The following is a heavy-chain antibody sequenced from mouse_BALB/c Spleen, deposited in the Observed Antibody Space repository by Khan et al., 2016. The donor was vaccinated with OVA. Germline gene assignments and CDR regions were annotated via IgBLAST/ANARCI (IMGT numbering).Heavy chain of an antibody. CDR2: INTYTGEP. CDR3: ARPPYFSYTLDY. J-gene: IGHJ4*01. CDR1: GYTFTNYG. V-gene: IGHV9-3-1*01. Sequence: LVESGPELKKPGETVKISCKASGYTFTNYGMNWVKQSPGKALKWMGWINTYTGEPTYADDFKGRFAFSLETSATTAYLQSNNLKNEDTATYFCARPPYFSYTLDYWGQGTSVTVSS. D-gene: IGHD2-10*01.